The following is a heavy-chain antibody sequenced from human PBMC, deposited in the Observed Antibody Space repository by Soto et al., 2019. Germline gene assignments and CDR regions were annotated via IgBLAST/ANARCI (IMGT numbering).Heavy chain of an antibody. D-gene: IGHD6-19*01. Sequence: SETLSLTCTVSGGSISSNSYYWGWIRQSPGKGLEWIGSIYYSGSTYYSPSINSRVTISVDTSNNQFSLKLTSVTAADTAVYYCARHSSGWYRFDYWGQGTLVTVSS. CDR1: GGSISSNSYY. V-gene: IGHV4-39*01. CDR2: IYYSGST. J-gene: IGHJ4*02. CDR3: ARHSSGWYRFDY.